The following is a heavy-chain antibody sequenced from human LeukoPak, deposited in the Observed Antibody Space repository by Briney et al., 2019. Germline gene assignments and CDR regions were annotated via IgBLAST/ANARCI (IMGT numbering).Heavy chain of an antibody. V-gene: IGHV3-66*01. CDR1: GFTVSSNY. D-gene: IGHD3-16*02. CDR2: IYSGGST. J-gene: IGHJ4*02. CDR3: ARSDYVWGSYRFPLDY. Sequence: GGSLRLSCAASGFTVSSNYMSWVRQAPGKGLEWVSVIYSGGSTYYADSVKGRFTISRDNSKNTLYLQMNSLRAEDTAVYYCARSDYVWGSYRFPLDYWGQGTLVTVSS.